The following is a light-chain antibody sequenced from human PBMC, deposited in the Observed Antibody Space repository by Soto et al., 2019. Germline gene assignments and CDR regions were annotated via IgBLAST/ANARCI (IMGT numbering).Light chain of an antibody. CDR1: SSNVGSNT. J-gene: IGLJ2*01. V-gene: IGLV1-44*01. CDR3: AAWDDSLKGV. Sequence: SVLTQPPSASGTPGQRVTMSCSGSSSNVGSNTVNWYQQLPGTAPKLLIYSNDQRPSGVPDRFSGSKSGTSASLAISGLQSEDEADYYCAAWDDSLKGVFGGGTKVTVL. CDR2: SND.